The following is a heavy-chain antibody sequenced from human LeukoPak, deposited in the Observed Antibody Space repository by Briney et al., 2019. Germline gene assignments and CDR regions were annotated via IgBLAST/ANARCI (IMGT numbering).Heavy chain of an antibody. V-gene: IGHV3-30*18. CDR3: AKYYYDSSGYYYVRHYYYYGMDV. Sequence: GGSLRLSCAASGFTFSSYGMHWVRQAPGKGLEWVAVISYDGSNKYYADSVKGRFTISGDNSKNTLYLQMNSLRAEDTAVYYCAKYYYDSSGYYYVRHYYYYGMDVWGQGTTVTVSS. J-gene: IGHJ6*02. CDR1: GFTFSSYG. D-gene: IGHD3-22*01. CDR2: ISYDGSNK.